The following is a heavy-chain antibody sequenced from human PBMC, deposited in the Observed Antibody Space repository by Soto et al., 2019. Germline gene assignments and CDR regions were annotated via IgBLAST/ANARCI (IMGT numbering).Heavy chain of an antibody. CDR3: ARVRALAADGMDV. V-gene: IGHV3-11*05. Sequence: QVQLVESGGGLVKPGGSLRLSCAASGFTFSDYYMIWIRQAPGKGLKWVSYISSSSSYTNYADSVKGRFTISRDNAKNSLCLKMNNLRADDTAVYYCARVRALAADGMDVWGQGTTVTVSS. J-gene: IGHJ6*02. CDR1: GFTFSDYY. CDR2: ISSSSSYT. D-gene: IGHD6-19*01.